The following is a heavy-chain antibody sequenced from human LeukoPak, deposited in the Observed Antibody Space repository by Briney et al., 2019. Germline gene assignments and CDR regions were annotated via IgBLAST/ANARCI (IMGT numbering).Heavy chain of an antibody. CDR2: IYTSGST. D-gene: IGHD3-10*02. J-gene: IGHJ5*02. V-gene: IGHV4-4*07. CDR3: ARERAPSRITKFPERGWFDP. Sequence: SETLSLTCTVSGGSINSYYWSWIRQPAGKGLEWIGRIYTSGSTNYNPSLKSRVTMSVDTSKNQFSLKLSSVTAADTAVYYCARERAPSRITKFPERGWFDPWGQGTLVTVSS. CDR1: GGSINSYY.